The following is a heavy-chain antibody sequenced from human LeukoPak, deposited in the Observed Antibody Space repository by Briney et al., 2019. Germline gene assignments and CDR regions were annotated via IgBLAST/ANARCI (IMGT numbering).Heavy chain of an antibody. D-gene: IGHD2-15*01. V-gene: IGHV4-34*01. CDR2: INHSGST. Sequence: SGTLSLTCAVYGGSFSGYYWSWIRQPPGKGLEWIGEINHSGSTNYNPPLKSRVTISVDTSKNQFSLKLSSVTAADTAVYYCARLNRLGYCSGGNCYVDYWGQGTLVTVSS. CDR1: GGSFSGYY. J-gene: IGHJ4*02. CDR3: ARLNRLGYCSGGNCYVDY.